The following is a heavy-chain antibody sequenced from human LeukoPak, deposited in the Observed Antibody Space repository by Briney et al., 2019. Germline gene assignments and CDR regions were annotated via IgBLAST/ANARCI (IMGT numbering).Heavy chain of an antibody. J-gene: IGHJ4*02. V-gene: IGHV3-23*01. CDR2: ISGSGGST. CDR1: GFTFSSYG. Sequence: PGGSLRLSCAASGFTFSSYGMHWVRQAPGKGLEWVSAISGSGGSTYYADSVKGRFTISRDNSKNTLYLQMNSLRAEDTAVYYCAKGDYDYGDPYPDYWGQGTLVTVSS. CDR3: AKGDYDYGDPYPDY. D-gene: IGHD4-17*01.